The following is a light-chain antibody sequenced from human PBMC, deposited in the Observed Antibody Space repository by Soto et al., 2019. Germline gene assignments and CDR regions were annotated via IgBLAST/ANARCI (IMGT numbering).Light chain of an antibody. J-gene: IGLJ3*02. CDR3: SSYTNKDTLL. CDR1: SSDVGGYDH. V-gene: IGLV2-14*03. CDR2: DVT. Sequence: QSMLTQPASVYGSPGQSITISCPGTSSDVGGYDHVSWYQQHPGKAPKLIIYDVTVRPSGISRRFSGSKSDNTASLAVSGLQPEDEADYYCSSYTNKDTLLFGGGTKVTVL.